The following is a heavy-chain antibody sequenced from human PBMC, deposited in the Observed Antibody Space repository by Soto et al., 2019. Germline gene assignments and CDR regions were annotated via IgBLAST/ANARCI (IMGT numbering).Heavy chain of an antibody. Sequence: GXSLRLSCAASGFTFSSYALNWFRQAPGKGLEWVSVISGSGSSTYYADSVKGRFTISRDNSKNTLYLQMSSLRAEDTAVYYCARRSPSWAFDIWGQGTMVTVSS. D-gene: IGHD2-15*01. CDR2: ISGSGSST. CDR3: ARRSPSWAFDI. CDR1: GFTFSSYA. V-gene: IGHV3-23*01. J-gene: IGHJ3*02.